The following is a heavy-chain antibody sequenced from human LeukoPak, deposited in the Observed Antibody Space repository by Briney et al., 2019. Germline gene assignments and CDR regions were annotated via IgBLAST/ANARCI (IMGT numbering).Heavy chain of an antibody. CDR3: ARGEGARDGYNYEGPFYFDH. V-gene: IGHV4-59*12. CDR1: GGSISSYY. J-gene: IGHJ4*02. CDR2: IYYSGST. Sequence: SETLSLTCTVSGGSISSYYWSWIRQPPGKGLEWIGYIYYSGSTNYNPSLKSRVTISIDTSKKQFSLNLNSMTAADTAVYYCARGEGARDGYNYEGPFYFDHWGQGALVTVSS. D-gene: IGHD5-24*01.